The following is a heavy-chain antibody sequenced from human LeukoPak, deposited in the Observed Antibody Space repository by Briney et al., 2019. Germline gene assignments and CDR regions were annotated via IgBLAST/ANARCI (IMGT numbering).Heavy chain of an antibody. J-gene: IGHJ3*01. CDR1: GFTFSNYD. D-gene: IGHD1-26*01. CDR3: ARAHVGAGLAFDV. Sequence: GGSLRLSCAASGFTFSNYDMHWVRPATGKGLEWVAAIAIGGETYYPASVKGRFTISRENAKNSLYLQMNSLRAGDTAMYYCARAHVGAGLAFDVWGQGTVVTVSS. CDR2: IAIGGET. V-gene: IGHV3-13*01.